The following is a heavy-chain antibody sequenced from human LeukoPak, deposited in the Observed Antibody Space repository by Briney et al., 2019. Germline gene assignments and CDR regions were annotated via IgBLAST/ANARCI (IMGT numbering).Heavy chain of an antibody. V-gene: IGHV3-48*01. CDR1: GFTFSSYS. J-gene: IGHJ5*02. CDR3: AKDLGDGYNSNWFDP. D-gene: IGHD5-24*01. CDR2: ISSSSSTI. Sequence: GGSLRLSCAASGFTFSSYSMTWVRQAPGKGLEWVSYISSSSSTIYYADSVKGRFTISRDNAKNSLYLQMNSLRAEDAAVYYCAKDLGDGYNSNWFDPWGQGTLVTVSS.